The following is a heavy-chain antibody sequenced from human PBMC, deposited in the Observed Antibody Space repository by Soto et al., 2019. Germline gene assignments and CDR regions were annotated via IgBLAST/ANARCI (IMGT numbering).Heavy chain of an antibody. Sequence: PSETLSLTCTVSGGSVSDGYYYWSWIRQPPGKGLEWIGYIYYTGSTYYKPSLQSRVTMSVDTSKNQFSLKVTSMTAADTAIYYCARGRFLDYWGQGALVTVSS. V-gene: IGHV4-30-4*01. J-gene: IGHJ4*02. D-gene: IGHD3-3*01. CDR3: ARGRFLDY. CDR1: GGSVSDGYYY. CDR2: IYYTGST.